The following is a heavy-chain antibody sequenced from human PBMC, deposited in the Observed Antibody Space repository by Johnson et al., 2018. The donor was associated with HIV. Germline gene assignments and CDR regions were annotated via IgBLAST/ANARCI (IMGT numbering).Heavy chain of an antibody. V-gene: IGHV3-30*03. D-gene: IGHD6-13*01. CDR1: GFTFNTYG. Sequence: QMLLVESGGGVVQPGRSLRLSCAASGFTFNTYGMHWVRQAPGKGLEWVAVISYDGSNKYYADSVKGRFTISRDNSKNTLYLQMNSLRAEDTAVYYCASFAAAGDAFDIWGQGTMVSVSS. J-gene: IGHJ3*02. CDR3: ASFAAAGDAFDI. CDR2: ISYDGSNK.